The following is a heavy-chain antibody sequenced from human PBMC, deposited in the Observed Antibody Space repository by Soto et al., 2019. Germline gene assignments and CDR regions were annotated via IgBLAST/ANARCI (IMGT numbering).Heavy chain of an antibody. CDR3: ARGDWAEYCSGGSCYGNWFDP. D-gene: IGHD2-15*01. CDR1: GYTFTSYD. V-gene: IGHV1-8*01. Sequence: QVQLVQSGAEVKKPGASVKVSCKASGYTFTSYDINWVRQATGQGLEWMGWMNPNSGNTGYAQKFQGRVTMTRNTSISTAYMELSSLRSEDTAVYYCARGDWAEYCSGGSCYGNWFDPWGQGTKVSVSS. CDR2: MNPNSGNT. J-gene: IGHJ5*02.